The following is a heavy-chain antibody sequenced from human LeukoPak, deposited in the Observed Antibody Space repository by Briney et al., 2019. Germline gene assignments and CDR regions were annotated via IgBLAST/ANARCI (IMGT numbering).Heavy chain of an antibody. Sequence: GGSLRLSCAASGFTFSSYWMNWVRQAPGKGLEWVANRKQDGSEKYYVDSVKGRFTISRDNAKNSLYLQMNSLRAEDTAVYYCARGRGGLHYYMDVRGKGTTVIVSS. D-gene: IGHD3-16*01. CDR1: GFTFSSYW. J-gene: IGHJ6*03. CDR2: RKQDGSEK. CDR3: ARGRGGLHYYMDV. V-gene: IGHV3-7*01.